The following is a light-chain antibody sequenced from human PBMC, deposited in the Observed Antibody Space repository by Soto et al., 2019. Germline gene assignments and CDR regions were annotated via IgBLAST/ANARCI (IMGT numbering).Light chain of an antibody. V-gene: IGKV3-11*01. CDR3: QQRNNWPPSIT. CDR1: QSVGGH. J-gene: IGKJ5*01. Sequence: EIVLTQSPATLSLSPGERATLSCRASQSVGGHLAWYQQKPGQAPRLLIYDASDRATGIPARFSGSGSETDFTLTISSLEPDDFAVYYCQQRNNWPPSITFGQGTRWRL. CDR2: DAS.